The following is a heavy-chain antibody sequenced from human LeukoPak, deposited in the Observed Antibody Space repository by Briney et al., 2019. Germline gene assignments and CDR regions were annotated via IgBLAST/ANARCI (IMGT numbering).Heavy chain of an antibody. CDR1: GYTFTAYR. V-gene: IGHV1-2*02. CDR3: ARDAYFDH. CDR2: INPDTGDT. J-gene: IGHJ4*02. Sequence: ASVKVSCKASGYTFTAYRMHWVRQAPGQGLEWMGWINPDTGDTNYAQNFQGRVTMTRDVTFTTAYMDLDSLTSDDTAVYYCARDAYFDHWGQGTLVTVSS.